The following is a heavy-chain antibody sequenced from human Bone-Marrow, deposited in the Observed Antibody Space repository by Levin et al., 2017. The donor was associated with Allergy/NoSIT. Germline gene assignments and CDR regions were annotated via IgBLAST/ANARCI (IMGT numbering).Heavy chain of an antibody. V-gene: IGHV4-39*07. CDR3: AREDASGSFVDY. D-gene: IGHD3-10*01. CDR2: IFYSGNT. J-gene: IGHJ4*02. Sequence: LSQTLSLTCSVSGDSISSSSYYWGWIRQPPGKGLEWIGTIFYSGNTYYNPSLKSRVTLSVDTSKNQFSLKLASVTAADTAVYYCAREDASGSFVDYWGQGTLVIVSS. CDR1: GDSISSSSYY.